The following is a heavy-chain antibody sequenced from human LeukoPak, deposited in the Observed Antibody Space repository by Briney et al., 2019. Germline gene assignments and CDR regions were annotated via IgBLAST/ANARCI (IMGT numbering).Heavy chain of an antibody. V-gene: IGHV4-4*07. Sequence: PSETLSLTCTVSGGSISSYYWSWFRQPAGKGLEWIGRIYNSGSTNYNPSLKGRVTMSVDTSKNQFSLKLSSVTAADTAVYYCARDSPLGSGYSVCDYWGQGTLVTVSS. D-gene: IGHD3-3*01. CDR1: GGSISSYY. J-gene: IGHJ4*02. CDR3: ARDSPLGSGYSVCDY. CDR2: IYNSGST.